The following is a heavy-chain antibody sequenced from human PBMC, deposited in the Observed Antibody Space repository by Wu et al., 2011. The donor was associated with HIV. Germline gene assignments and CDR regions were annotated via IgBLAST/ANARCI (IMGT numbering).Heavy chain of an antibody. D-gene: IGHD1-26*01. CDR1: GGTFSSYA. Sequence: QVQLVQSGAEVKKPGSSVKVSCKASGGTFSSYAISWVRQAPGQGLEWMGGIIPIFGTANYAQKFQGRVTITTDESTSTAYMELSSLRSEDTAVYYCARPRVIVGATRHYGMDVWGQGTTVTVSS. CDR2: IIPIFGTA. V-gene: IGHV1-69*05. J-gene: IGHJ6*02. CDR3: ARPRVIVGATRHYGMDV.